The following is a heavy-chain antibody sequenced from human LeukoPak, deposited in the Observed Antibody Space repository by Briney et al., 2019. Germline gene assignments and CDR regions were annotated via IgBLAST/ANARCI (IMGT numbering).Heavy chain of an antibody. CDR3: TRVGYIDEGIDY. Sequence: SLRLSCVASGFPFSSYWMTWVRQAPGKGLEWVANIKQDGSKKSYVDSVKGGFTISRDNAKNSLYLQMNSLRAEDTAIYYCTRVGYIDEGIDYWGQGPLVTVSS. CDR1: GFPFSSYW. D-gene: IGHD5-24*01. J-gene: IGHJ4*02. V-gene: IGHV3-7*04. CDR2: IKQDGSKK.